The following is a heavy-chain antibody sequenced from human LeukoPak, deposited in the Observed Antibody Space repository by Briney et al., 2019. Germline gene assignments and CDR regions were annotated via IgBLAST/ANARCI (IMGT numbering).Heavy chain of an antibody. Sequence: GGSLRLSCAASGFSFSSSWMHWVRQAPGTGLVWVSRIKSDGSSTRFADSVQGRFTISRDNGKNTLYLQMNSLRAEDTAVYYCARGGDSSNWYPGYFDYWGQGALVTVSS. J-gene: IGHJ4*02. CDR1: GFSFSSSW. D-gene: IGHD6-13*01. CDR3: ARGGDSSNWYPGYFDY. CDR2: IKSDGSST. V-gene: IGHV3-74*01.